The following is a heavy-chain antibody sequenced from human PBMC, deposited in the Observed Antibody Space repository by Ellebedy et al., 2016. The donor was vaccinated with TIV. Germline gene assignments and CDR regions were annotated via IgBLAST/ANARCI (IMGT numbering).Heavy chain of an antibody. CDR2: INRGSSVI. J-gene: IGHJ6*02. D-gene: IGHD2-15*01. CDR1: GFMFNTYN. Sequence: GESLKISCAASGFMFNTYNMDWVRQAPGKGLEWVSYINRGSSVIYYADSVKGRFTISRQNAKNSLYLQMNSLRDEDTAIYYCARDGGVAGETDVWGQGTTVTVSS. CDR3: ARDGGVAGETDV. V-gene: IGHV3-48*02.